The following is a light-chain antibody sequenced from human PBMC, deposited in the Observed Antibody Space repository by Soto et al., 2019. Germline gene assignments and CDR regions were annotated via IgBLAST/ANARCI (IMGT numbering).Light chain of an antibody. CDR1: QSVSSSY. V-gene: IGKV3-15*01. CDR2: GAT. CDR3: QQYNNWPRT. Sequence: EIVITESPATLSVSPGERATLSCRASQSVSSSYLAWYQQKPGQAPRLLIHGATTRATGIPARFSGSGSGTEFTLTISSLQSEDFAVYYCQQYNNWPRTFGQGTKVDIK. J-gene: IGKJ1*01.